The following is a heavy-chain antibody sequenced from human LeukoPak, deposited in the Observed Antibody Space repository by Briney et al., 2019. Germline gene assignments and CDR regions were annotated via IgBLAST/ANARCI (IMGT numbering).Heavy chain of an antibody. V-gene: IGHV4-34*01. Sequence: SETLSLTCAVYGGSFSGYYWGWIRQPPGKWLEWIGSIYHSGSTYYNPSLKSRVTISVDTSKNQFSLKLSSVTAADTAVYYCARNNYDFWSGYYYYYYMDVWGKGTTVTVSS. J-gene: IGHJ6*03. CDR2: IYHSGST. CDR3: ARNNYDFWSGYYYYYYMDV. CDR1: GGSFSGYY. D-gene: IGHD3-3*01.